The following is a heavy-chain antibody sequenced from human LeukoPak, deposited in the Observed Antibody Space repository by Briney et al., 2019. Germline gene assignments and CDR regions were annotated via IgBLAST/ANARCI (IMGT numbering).Heavy chain of an antibody. J-gene: IGHJ3*02. CDR3: ATGPKYYYDSSGYYGI. V-gene: IGHV1-18*01. CDR2: ISAYNGNT. CDR1: GYTFTNYV. D-gene: IGHD3-22*01. Sequence: ASVTVSFKSSGYTFTNYVISWVRQAPGQGLDWMGWISAYNGNTNYAQKFQGRVTMTTDTSTSTAYMELRRLRSDDTAVYYCATGPKYYYDSSGYYGIWGQGTMVSVSS.